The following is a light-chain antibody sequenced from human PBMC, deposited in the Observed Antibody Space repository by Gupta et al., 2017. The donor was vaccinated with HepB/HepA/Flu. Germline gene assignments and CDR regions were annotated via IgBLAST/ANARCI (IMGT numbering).Light chain of an antibody. CDR2: TSR. J-gene: IGLJ3*02. CDR1: TGAVTNGFY. CDR3: LLCYGGAWV. Sequence: LTVSPGGTVTLTCAFNTGAVTNGFYASWFQQKPGQAPRALIYTSRSRHSWTPARFSGSLLGGKAALTLSGVQPEDEDDYYCLLCYGGAWVFGGGTRLTVL. V-gene: IGLV7-43*01.